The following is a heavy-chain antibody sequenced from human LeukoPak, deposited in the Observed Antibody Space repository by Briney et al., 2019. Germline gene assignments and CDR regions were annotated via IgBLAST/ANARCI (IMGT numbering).Heavy chain of an antibody. CDR2: ISWNSGSI. J-gene: IGHJ4*02. D-gene: IGHD1-1*01. Sequence: PGRSLRLSCAASGFTFYDYAMHWVRQAPGKGLEWVSGISWNSGSIGYVDSVKGRFTISRDNAKNSLYLQMNSLRAEDTAVYYCAAWMGRDYWGQGTLVTVSS. CDR1: GFTFYDYA. CDR3: AAWMGRDY. V-gene: IGHV3-9*01.